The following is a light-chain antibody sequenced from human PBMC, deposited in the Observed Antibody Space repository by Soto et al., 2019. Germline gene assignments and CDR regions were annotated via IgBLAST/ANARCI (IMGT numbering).Light chain of an antibody. Sequence: QSVLTQPPSASGTPGQRVTISCSGSSSNIGTNYVYWYQRLPGTAPKLLIHSNDQRPSGVPDRFSGSRSGTSASLAISGLRSEDEADYYCAAWDDSLSGHVVFGGGTKLTVL. CDR3: AAWDDSLSGHVV. V-gene: IGLV1-47*02. J-gene: IGLJ2*01. CDR1: SSNIGTNY. CDR2: SND.